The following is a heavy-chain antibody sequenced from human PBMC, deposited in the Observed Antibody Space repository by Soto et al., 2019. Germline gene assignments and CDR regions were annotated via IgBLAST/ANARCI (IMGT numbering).Heavy chain of an antibody. CDR3: VRGKGYYGFHDF. V-gene: IGHV4-39*01. J-gene: IGHJ4*02. CDR2: VFYSGSY. D-gene: IGHD3-3*01. CDR1: GGSIITDTYK. Sequence: SETLSLTCRVSGGSIITDTYKWGWVRQSPGKGLEWLGSVFYSGSYSYNPSLKGRITFSVDTSKNQFSLMLTSVTTADTAVYYCVRGKGYYGFHDFWGQGALVTVSS.